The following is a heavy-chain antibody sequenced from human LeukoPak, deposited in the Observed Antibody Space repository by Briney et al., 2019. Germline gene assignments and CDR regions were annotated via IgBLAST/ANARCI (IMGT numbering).Heavy chain of an antibody. CDR2: ISAYNGNT. D-gene: IGHD3-10*01. J-gene: IGHJ5*02. CDR1: GYTFTSYG. CDR3: ARDGLWFGELFRPNWFDP. Sequence: ASVKVSCKASGYTFTSYGISWVRQAPGQGLEWMGWISAYNGNTNYAQKLQGRVTMTTDTSTSTAYMELRSLRSDDTAVCYCARDGLWFGELFRPNWFDPWGQGTLVTVSS. V-gene: IGHV1-18*01.